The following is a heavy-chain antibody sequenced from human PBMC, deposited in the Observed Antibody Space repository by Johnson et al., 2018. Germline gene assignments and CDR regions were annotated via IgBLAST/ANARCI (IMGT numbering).Heavy chain of an antibody. CDR1: GFTFSSYS. J-gene: IGHJ1*01. CDR3: ARDLSCGGDCYFYFQH. CDR2: ISSSSSTI. D-gene: IGHD2-21*02. V-gene: IGHV3-48*02. Sequence: EVQLVESGGGLVQPGGSLRLSCAASGFTFSSYSMNWVRQAPGKGLEWVSYISSSSSTIYYADSVKGRFTISRDNAKNSLYLQMNSLRDEDTAVYYCARDLSCGGDCYFYFQHWGQGTLVAVSS.